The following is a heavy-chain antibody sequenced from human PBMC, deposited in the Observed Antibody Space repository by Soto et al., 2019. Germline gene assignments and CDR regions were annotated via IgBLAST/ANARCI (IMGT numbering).Heavy chain of an antibody. Sequence: LGGSLRLSCAASGFTFSSYWMHWVRQAPGKGLVWVSRINSDGSSTSYADSVKGRFTISRDNAKNTLYLQMNSLRAEDTAVYYCARFPVLPSLPVSRGYYYYGMDVWGQGTTVTVSS. CDR3: ARFPVLPSLPVSRGYYYYGMDV. CDR1: GFTFSSYW. CDR2: INSDGSST. D-gene: IGHD3-10*01. V-gene: IGHV3-74*01. J-gene: IGHJ6*02.